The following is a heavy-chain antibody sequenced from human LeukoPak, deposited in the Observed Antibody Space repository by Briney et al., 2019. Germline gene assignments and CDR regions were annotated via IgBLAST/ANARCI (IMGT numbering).Heavy chain of an antibody. CDR2: IYYSGST. Sequence: PSETLSLTCTVSGGSISSYYWSWIRQPPGKGLEWIGYIYYSGSTNYNPSLKSRVTISVDTSKNQFSLKLSSVTAADTAVYYCARHADYTRWFDPWGQGTLVTVSS. J-gene: IGHJ5*02. V-gene: IGHV4-59*08. D-gene: IGHD4-11*01. CDR3: ARHADYTRWFDP. CDR1: GGSISSYY.